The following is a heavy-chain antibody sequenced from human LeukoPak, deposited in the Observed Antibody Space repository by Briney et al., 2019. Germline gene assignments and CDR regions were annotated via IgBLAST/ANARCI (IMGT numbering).Heavy chain of an antibody. J-gene: IGHJ6*03. CDR3: ARAKNPYYYYYYTDF. Sequence: PSETLSLTCAVSGYSISSGHYWVWIRQPPGKGLEYIGNIYHSGSSHYNPSLKSRVTISVDTSNNQFSLKLSSVTAADTAVYYCARAKNPYYYYYYTDFWGRGTTVTVSS. V-gene: IGHV4-38-2*01. CDR1: GYSISSGHY. CDR2: IYHSGSS.